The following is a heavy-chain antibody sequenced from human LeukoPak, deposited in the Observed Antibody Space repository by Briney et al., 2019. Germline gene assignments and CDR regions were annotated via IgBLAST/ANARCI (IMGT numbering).Heavy chain of an antibody. CDR1: GFTISSYW. J-gene: IGHJ4*02. Sequence: PGGSLRLSCGVTGFTISSYWMHWVRQAPGKGLVWVSRINGDGSSTTYADSVKGRFTISRDNAKNTLYLQMNSLRAEDTAVYYCAKGGTTVVDYWGQGTLVTVSS. D-gene: IGHD4-23*01. CDR3: AKGGTTVVDY. V-gene: IGHV3-74*03. CDR2: INGDGSST.